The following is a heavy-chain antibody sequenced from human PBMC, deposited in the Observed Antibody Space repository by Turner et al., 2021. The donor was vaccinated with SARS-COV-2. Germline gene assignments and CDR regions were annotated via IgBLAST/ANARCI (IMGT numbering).Heavy chain of an antibody. CDR3: ARRSSRLGNWYFDL. Sequence: QLQLQESGPGLVKPSETLSLTCPVSGGSISSSSYYWGWIRQPPGKGLEWIGSMYYSGSTYYNPSLKSRVTISVDTSKSQFSLKLSSVTAADTAVYYCARRSSRLGNWYFDLWGRGTLVTVSS. V-gene: IGHV4-39*01. CDR2: MYYSGST. D-gene: IGHD2-15*01. CDR1: GGSISSSSYY. J-gene: IGHJ2*01.